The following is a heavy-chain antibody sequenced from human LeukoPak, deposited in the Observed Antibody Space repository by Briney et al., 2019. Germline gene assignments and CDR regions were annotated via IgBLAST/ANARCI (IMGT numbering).Heavy chain of an antibody. CDR2: VYYSGST. CDR1: GGSISSYY. Sequence: ASETLSLTCTVSGGSISSYYWSWLRQPPGKGLDWIGYVYYSGSTNYNPSLKSRVIISVDTSKSQFFLNLISVTAADTAVYYCARGTAQTVNTYAFDMWGQGTMVTVSS. J-gene: IGHJ3*02. V-gene: IGHV4-59*01. D-gene: IGHD4-17*01. CDR3: ARGTAQTVNTYAFDM.